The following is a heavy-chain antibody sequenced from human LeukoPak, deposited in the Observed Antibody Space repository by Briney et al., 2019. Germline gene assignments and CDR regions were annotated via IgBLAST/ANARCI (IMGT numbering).Heavy chain of an antibody. CDR3: ARLRFDFWSGYTHPYFDY. D-gene: IGHD3-3*01. Sequence: SETLSLTCTVSGGSISSSSYSWGWIRQPPGKGLEWIGSIYYSGTTYYNPSLKSRVTISVDTSKIQFSLKLSSVAASDTAVYFCARLRFDFWSGYTHPYFDYWGQGTLVTVSS. J-gene: IGHJ4*02. CDR2: IYYSGTT. V-gene: IGHV4-39*01. CDR1: GGSISSSSYS.